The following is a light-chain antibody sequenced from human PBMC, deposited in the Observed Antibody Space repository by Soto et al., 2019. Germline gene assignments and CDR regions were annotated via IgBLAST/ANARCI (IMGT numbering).Light chain of an antibody. J-gene: IGLJ3*02. CDR1: SSNIGAGYH. V-gene: IGLV1-40*01. Sequence: QSVLTQPPSVSGAPGQRVTISCTGSSSNIGAGYHVHWYQQLPGTAPKLLIYGNNNRPSGVPDRFSGSKSGTSASLAITGLQAEDDADYYCQSYDSSLSGSVFGGGTKVTVL. CDR3: QSYDSSLSGSV. CDR2: GNN.